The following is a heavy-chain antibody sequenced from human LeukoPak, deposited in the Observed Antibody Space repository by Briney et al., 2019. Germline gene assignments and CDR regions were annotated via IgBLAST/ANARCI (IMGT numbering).Heavy chain of an antibody. D-gene: IGHD2-21*02. J-gene: IGHJ4*02. V-gene: IGHV3-11*05. CDR1: GFTFSDYY. CDR3: ARAEGGPATAIY. CDR2: ISTGSSYT. Sequence: PGGSLRLSCAASGFTFSDYYMSWIRQAPGRGLEWVSYISTGSSYTNYADSVKGRFTISRDNAKNSLYLQMNSLRAEDTALYYCARAEGGPATAIYWGQGTPVTVSS.